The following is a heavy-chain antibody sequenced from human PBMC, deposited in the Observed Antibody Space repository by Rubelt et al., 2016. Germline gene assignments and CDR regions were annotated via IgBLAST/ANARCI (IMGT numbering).Heavy chain of an antibody. CDR1: GFTFSSYS. CDR2: INTDGSSP. V-gene: IGHV3-74*01. Sequence: PGGSLRLSCAASGFTFSSYSMNWVRQAPGKGLEWVSRINTDGSSPSYADSVKGRFTISRDNAKNTLYLQMNSLRAEDTAVDYLARNWDTVTTRTHYDYYYGMDVWGQGTTVTVSS. J-gene: IGHJ6*02. D-gene: IGHD4-17*01. CDR3: ARNWDTVTTRTHYDYYYGMDV.